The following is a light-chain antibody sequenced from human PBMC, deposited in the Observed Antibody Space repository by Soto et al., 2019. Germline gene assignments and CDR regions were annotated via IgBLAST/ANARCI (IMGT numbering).Light chain of an antibody. CDR2: DVS. J-gene: IGKJ2*01. Sequence: EIVLTQSPATLSLSPGERATLSCRASQSVSSYLAWYQHKPGQAPRLLIYDVSNRATGIPARFSGSGSGTDFTLTISSLEPEDFAVYYCQQRSNWPPYTFGQGTKREIK. CDR1: QSVSSY. CDR3: QQRSNWPPYT. V-gene: IGKV3-11*01.